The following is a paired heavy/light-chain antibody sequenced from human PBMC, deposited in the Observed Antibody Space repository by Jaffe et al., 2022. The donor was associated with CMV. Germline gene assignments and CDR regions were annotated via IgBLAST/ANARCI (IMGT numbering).Light chain of an antibody. CDR1: QSVSSS. Sequence: EIVLTQSPATLSLSPGERATLSCRASQSVSSSLAWYQQKPGQAPRLLIYDASNRATGIPARFSASGSGTDFTLTITSPEPEDFAVYYCQHRSNRSMYTFGQGTKLDI. V-gene: IGKV3-11*01. CDR2: DAS. J-gene: IGKJ2*01. CDR3: QHRSNRSMYT.
Heavy chain of an antibody. V-gene: IGHV3-23*01. CDR1: GFTFSSYA. CDR2: IGVGGDT. J-gene: IGHJ3*01. Sequence: EVQLLEESGGGLVQPGGSLRLSCAASGFTFSSYAMSWVRQAPGKGLEWVSGIGVGGDTYNADSVKGRFTISRDNSKDTLYLQMNSLRTEDTAVYFCARATLPLGAFDVWGQGTLVTVSS. D-gene: IGHD7-27*01. CDR3: ARATLPLGAFDV.